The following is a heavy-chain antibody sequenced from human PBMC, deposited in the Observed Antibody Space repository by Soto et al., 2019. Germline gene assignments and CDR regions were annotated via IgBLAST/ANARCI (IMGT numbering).Heavy chain of an antibody. Sequence: ASVKVSCKASGYTFTSYDINWVRQATGQGLEWMGWMNPNSGNTGYAQKFQGRVTMTRNTSISTAYMELSSLRSEDTAVYYCAREGPSTVTTFNYYYYYYMDVWGKGTTVTVS. CDR2: MNPNSGNT. CDR1: GYTFTSYD. CDR3: AREGPSTVTTFNYYYYYYMDV. V-gene: IGHV1-8*01. J-gene: IGHJ6*03. D-gene: IGHD4-17*01.